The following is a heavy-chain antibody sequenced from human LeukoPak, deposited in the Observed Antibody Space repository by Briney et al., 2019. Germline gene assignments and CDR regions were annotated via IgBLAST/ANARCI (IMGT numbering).Heavy chain of an antibody. Sequence: SETLSLTCTVSGGSISSSSYYWGWIRQPPGKGLEWIGSIYYSGGTYYNPSLKSRVTISVDTSKNQFPLKLSSVTAADTAVYYCARRPYYGDYGYFDLWGRGTLVTVSS. V-gene: IGHV4-39*01. CDR3: ARRPYYGDYGYFDL. J-gene: IGHJ2*01. CDR1: GGSISSSSYY. D-gene: IGHD4-17*01. CDR2: IYYSGGT.